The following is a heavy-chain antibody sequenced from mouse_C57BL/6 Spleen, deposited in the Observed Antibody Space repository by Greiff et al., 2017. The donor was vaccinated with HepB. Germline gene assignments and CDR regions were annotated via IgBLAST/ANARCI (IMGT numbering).Heavy chain of an antibody. CDR2: ISGGGGNT. D-gene: IGHD2-4*01. V-gene: IGHV5-9*01. J-gene: IGHJ4*01. CDR1: GFTFSSYT. Sequence: EVMLVESGGGLVKPGGSLKLSCAASGFTFSSYTMSWVRQTPEKRLEWVATISGGGGNTYYPDSVKGRFTISRDNAKNTLYLQMSSLRSEDTALYYCTRQRYYDYAPDAMDYWGQGTSVTVSS. CDR3: TRQRYYDYAPDAMDY.